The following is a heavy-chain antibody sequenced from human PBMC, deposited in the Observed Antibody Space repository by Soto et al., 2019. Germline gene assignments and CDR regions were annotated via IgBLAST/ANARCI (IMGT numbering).Heavy chain of an antibody. V-gene: IGHV3-33*01. Sequence: QVQLVESGGGVVQPGRSLRLSCAASGFTFSTSDMHWVRQAPGKGLEWVAVIWYDGSNKYYADSVKGRFTISRDNSNSTLYLQMNSLRADDTAVYYCARGGVVVAATGGYSFDYRGQGTLVTVSS. D-gene: IGHD2-15*01. CDR1: GFTFSTSD. J-gene: IGHJ4*02. CDR2: IWYDGSNK. CDR3: ARGGVVVAATGGYSFDY.